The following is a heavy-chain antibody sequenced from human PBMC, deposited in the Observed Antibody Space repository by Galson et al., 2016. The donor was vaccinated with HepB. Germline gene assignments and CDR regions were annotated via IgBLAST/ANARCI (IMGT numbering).Heavy chain of an antibody. Sequence: SVKVSCKASGGISSYAISWVRQAPGQGLEWMGGIIRIFGTANYAQKFQGRVTISADESTNTAYMELRSLTSEDTAVYYCARDAQTSVNYFDSRGYYHWFVYWGQGTLVTVSS. J-gene: IGHJ4*02. D-gene: IGHD3-22*01. V-gene: IGHV1-69*13. CDR2: IIRIFGTA. CDR3: ARDAQTSVNYFDSRGYYHWFVY. CDR1: GGISSYA.